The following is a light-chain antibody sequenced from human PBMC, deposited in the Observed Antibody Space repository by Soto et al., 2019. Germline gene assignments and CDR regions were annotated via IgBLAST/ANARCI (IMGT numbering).Light chain of an antibody. CDR3: QQYNSYSET. V-gene: IGKV1-5*03. Sequence: IQMTQSPSTLSASVGDRVTITCRASQSISTWLAWYQQKSGKAPKLLIYEASSLGSGVPSRFSGSGSGTEFTLTISSLQPDDFATYYCQQYNSYSETFGQGTKVDI. CDR1: QSISTW. CDR2: EAS. J-gene: IGKJ1*01.